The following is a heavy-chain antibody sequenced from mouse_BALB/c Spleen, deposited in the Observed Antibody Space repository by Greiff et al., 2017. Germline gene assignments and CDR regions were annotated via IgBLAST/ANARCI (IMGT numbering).Heavy chain of an antibody. V-gene: IGHV2-9*02. CDR1: GFSLTSYG. CDR3: ARDFSIYDYNWYFDV. CDR2: IWAGGST. D-gene: IGHD2-4*01. J-gene: IGHJ1*01. Sequence: VMLVESGPGLVAPSQSLSITCTVSGFSLTSYGVHWVRQPPGKGLEWLGVIWAGGSTNYNSALMSRLSISKDNSKSQVFLKMNSLQTDDTAMYYCARDFSIYDYNWYFDVWGAGTTVTVSS.